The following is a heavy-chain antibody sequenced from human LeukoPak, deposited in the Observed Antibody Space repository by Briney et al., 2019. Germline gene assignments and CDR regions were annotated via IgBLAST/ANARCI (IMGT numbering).Heavy chain of an antibody. CDR2: IKPSGIT. Sequence: SETLSLTCAIDGASLSAYHWTWIRQPPGKGLEWIGEIKPSGITNYNPSLKSRVTLSIDTSKNQFSLKVASVTAADMAVYYYARVRGCNVHNCLLGGWFDPWGRGTLVTVSS. J-gene: IGHJ5*02. CDR1: GASLSAYH. V-gene: IGHV4-34*01. CDR3: ARVRGCNVHNCLLGGWFDP. D-gene: IGHD1-20*01.